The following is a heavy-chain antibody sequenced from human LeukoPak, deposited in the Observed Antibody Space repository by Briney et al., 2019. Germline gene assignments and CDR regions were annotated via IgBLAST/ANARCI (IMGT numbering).Heavy chain of an antibody. CDR2: IYHSGST. D-gene: IGHD3-22*01. CDR3: ARGPDSSGYLGY. J-gene: IGHJ4*02. Sequence: SGTLSLTCAVSGYSISSGYYWGWIRQPPGKGLEWIGSIYHSGSTYYNPSLKSRVTISVDTSKNQFSLKLSSVTAADTAVYYCARGPDSSGYLGYWGQGTLVTVSS. CDR1: GYSISSGYY. V-gene: IGHV4-38-2*01.